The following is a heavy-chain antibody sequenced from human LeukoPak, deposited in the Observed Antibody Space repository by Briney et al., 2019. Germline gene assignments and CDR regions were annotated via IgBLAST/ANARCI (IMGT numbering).Heavy chain of an antibody. J-gene: IGHJ4*02. CDR1: GFTFDDYA. CDR3: AKDARPRYGGNSDFDY. CDR2: ISWNSGSI. D-gene: IGHD4-23*01. Sequence: GGSLRLSCAASGFTFDDYAMHWVRQAPGKGLEWVSGISWNSGSIGYADSVKGRFTISRDNAKNSLYLQMNSLRAEDTALYYCAKDARPRYGGNSDFDYWGQGTLVTVSS. V-gene: IGHV3-9*01.